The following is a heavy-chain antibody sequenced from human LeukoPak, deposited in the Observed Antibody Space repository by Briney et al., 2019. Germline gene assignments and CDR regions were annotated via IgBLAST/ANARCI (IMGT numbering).Heavy chain of an antibody. CDR2: FDPEDGET. Sequence: ASVKVSCKVSGYTLTELSMHWVRQAPGKGLEWMGGFDPEDGETIYAQKFQGRVTMTEDTSTDTAYMEVSSLRSEDTGVYFCATAIRFGELGGYYFDYWGQGTLVTVSS. CDR3: ATAIRFGELGGYYFDY. CDR1: GYTLTELS. V-gene: IGHV1-24*01. D-gene: IGHD3-10*01. J-gene: IGHJ4*02.